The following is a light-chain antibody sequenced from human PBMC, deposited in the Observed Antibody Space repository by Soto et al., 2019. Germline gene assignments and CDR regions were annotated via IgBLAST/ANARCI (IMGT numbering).Light chain of an antibody. J-gene: IGKJ4*01. CDR2: PAS. V-gene: IGKV1-9*01. Sequence: IQMTQSPSSLSASLGDRVTITCRASQDIKSYLAWYEQKPGKAPKLLIYPASTLPSGVPSRFRGSGSGTEFTLTITSLQPEDFAAYYCQQLYTYPLTFGGGTKVDIK. CDR1: QDIKSY. CDR3: QQLYTYPLT.